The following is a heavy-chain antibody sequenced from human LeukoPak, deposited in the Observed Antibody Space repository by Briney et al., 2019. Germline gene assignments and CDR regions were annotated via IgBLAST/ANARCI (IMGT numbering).Heavy chain of an antibody. CDR2: IYTSGST. Sequence: SETLSLTCTVSGGSISSYYWSWIRQPAGKGLEWIGRIYTSGSTNYNPSLKSRVTMSVDTSKNQFSLKLSSVTAADTAVYYCARVLGSGWRDAFDIWGQGTMVTVSS. CDR3: ARVLGSGWRDAFDI. D-gene: IGHD6-19*01. V-gene: IGHV4-4*07. J-gene: IGHJ3*02. CDR1: GGSISSYY.